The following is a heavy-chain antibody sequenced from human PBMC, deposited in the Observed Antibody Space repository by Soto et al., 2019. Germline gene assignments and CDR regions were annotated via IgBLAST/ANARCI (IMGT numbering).Heavy chain of an antibody. CDR1: GFTVSSNY. V-gene: IGHV3-66*01. D-gene: IGHD6-13*01. CDR3: ARDIGGWAFGNAAADYMDV. J-gene: IGHJ6*03. Sequence: GGSLRLSCAASGFTVSSNYMSWVRQAPGKGLEWVSVIYSGGDTYYADSVKGRFTISRDNSKNTLYLQMTSLRAEDTAVYYCARDIGGWAFGNAAADYMDVWGKGTTVTVSS. CDR2: IYSGGDT.